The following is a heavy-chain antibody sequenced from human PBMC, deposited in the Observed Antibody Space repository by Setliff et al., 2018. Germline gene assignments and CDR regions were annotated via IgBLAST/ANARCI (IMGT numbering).Heavy chain of an antibody. Sequence: ASVKVSCKASGYTFTSYAMHWVRQAPGQRLEWMGWINAGNGNTKYSQKFQGRVTITRDTSASTAYMELSSLRSEDTAVYYCASLGYCSSTSRWPYYYYGMDVWGQGTTVTVSS. CDR1: GYTFTSYA. V-gene: IGHV1-3*01. CDR2: INAGNGNT. D-gene: IGHD2-2*01. J-gene: IGHJ6*02. CDR3: ASLGYCSSTSRWPYYYYGMDV.